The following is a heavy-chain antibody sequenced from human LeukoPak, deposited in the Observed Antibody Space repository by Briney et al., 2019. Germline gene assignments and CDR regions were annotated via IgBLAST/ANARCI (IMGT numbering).Heavy chain of an antibody. CDR2: ISGSGGST. Sequence: GGSLRLSCAASRFTFGSYSMNWVRQAPGKGLEWVSAISGSGGSTYYADSVKGRFTISRDNSKNTLYLQMNSLRAEDTAVYYCAKVYCSSTSCECFDYWGQGTLVTVSS. CDR3: AKVYCSSTSCECFDY. D-gene: IGHD2-2*01. CDR1: RFTFGSYS. V-gene: IGHV3-23*01. J-gene: IGHJ4*02.